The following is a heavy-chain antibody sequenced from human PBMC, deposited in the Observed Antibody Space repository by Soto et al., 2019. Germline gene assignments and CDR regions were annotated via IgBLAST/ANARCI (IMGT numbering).Heavy chain of an antibody. J-gene: IGHJ6*02. CDR2: ISAYNENT. CDR3: AREGFCSSGSCALYSHDFFGMDV. V-gene: IGHV1-18*01. D-gene: IGHD2-15*01. CDR1: GYSFSRYG. Sequence: QAQLVQSGAEVKKPGASVKVSCKASGYSFSRYGISWVRQAPGQGLEWMGWISAYNENTKYAQKFQGGVTMTTDTSTSTAYMDLRSLTSDDTAMYYCAREGFCSSGSCALYSHDFFGMDVWGQGTTVTVSS.